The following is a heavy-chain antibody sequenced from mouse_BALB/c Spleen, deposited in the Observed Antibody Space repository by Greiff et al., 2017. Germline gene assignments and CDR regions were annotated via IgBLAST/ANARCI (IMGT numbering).Heavy chain of an antibody. CDR3: ARWQVHMDY. CDR1: GFSLTGYG. V-gene: IGHV2-6-7*01. D-gene: IGHD2-14*01. Sequence: QVQLKESGPGLVAPSQSLSITCTVSGFSLTGYGVNWVRQPPGKGLEWLGMIWGDGSTDYNSALKSRLSISKDNSKSQVFLQMNSLQTDDTARYYCARWQVHMDYWGQGTSVTVSS. J-gene: IGHJ4*01. CDR2: IWGDGST.